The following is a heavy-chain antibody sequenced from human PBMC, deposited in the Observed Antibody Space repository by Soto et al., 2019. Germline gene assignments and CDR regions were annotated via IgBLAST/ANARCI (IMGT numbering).Heavy chain of an antibody. CDR3: AHRRGAAAVAY. V-gene: IGHV2-5*02. Sequence: QINWKESGPTLVKPTQTLTLTCSFAGFSLSSSGAAVGWIRQPPGKALEWLALIYWDDDERYSPSLQRRLTISKDTSKNQVVLRMTNMDPSDTGTYYCAHRRGAAAVAYWGQGTLVTVSS. CDR2: IYWDDDE. D-gene: IGHD6-13*01. CDR1: GFSLSSSGAA. J-gene: IGHJ4*02.